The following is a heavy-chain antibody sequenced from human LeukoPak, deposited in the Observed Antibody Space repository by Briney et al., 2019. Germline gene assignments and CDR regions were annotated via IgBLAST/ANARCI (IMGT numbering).Heavy chain of an antibody. J-gene: IGHJ4*02. V-gene: IGHV3-72*01. CDR2: TRNKANSYTT. CDR3: RYSTAMSSSDY. CDR1: GFILSNAW. Sequence: GGSLRLSCAASGFILSNAWMNWVRQGSGKGLEWVGRTRNKANSYTTEYAASVKGRFTISRDDSKNSLYLQMNSLKTEDTAVYYCRYSTAMSSSDYWGQGTLVTVSS. D-gene: IGHD5-18*01.